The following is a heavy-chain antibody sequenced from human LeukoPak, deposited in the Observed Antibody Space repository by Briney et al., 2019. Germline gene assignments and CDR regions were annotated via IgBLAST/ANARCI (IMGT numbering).Heavy chain of an antibody. CDR3: ARVPYNWNEEYCYYGMDV. CDR1: GGTFSSYA. J-gene: IGHJ6*04. Sequence: SVKVSCKASGGTFSSYAISWVRQAPGQGLEWMGGIIPIFGTANYAQKFQGRVTITADESTSTAYMELSSLRSEDTAVYYCARVPYNWNEEYCYYGMDVWGKGTTVTVSS. V-gene: IGHV1-69*01. D-gene: IGHD1-1*01. CDR2: IIPIFGTA.